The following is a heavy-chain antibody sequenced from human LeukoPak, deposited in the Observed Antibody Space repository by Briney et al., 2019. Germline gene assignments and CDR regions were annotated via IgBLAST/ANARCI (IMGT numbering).Heavy chain of an antibody. CDR1: GFTFSSYS. J-gene: IGHJ4*02. V-gene: IGHV3-48*02. CDR2: ISSSSSTI. D-gene: IGHD3-16*01. CDR3: ASTYYDYVWGSN. Sequence: PGGSLRLSCAASGFTFSSYSMNWVRQAPGKGLEWVSYISSSSSTINYADSVKGRFTISRDNAKNSLYLQMNSLRDEDTAVYYCASTYYDYVWGSNWGQGTLVTVSS.